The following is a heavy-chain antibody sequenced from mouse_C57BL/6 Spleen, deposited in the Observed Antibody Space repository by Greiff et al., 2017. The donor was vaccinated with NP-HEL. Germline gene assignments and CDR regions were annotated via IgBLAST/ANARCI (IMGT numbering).Heavy chain of an antibody. CDR3: ARERDYYGSSYDWYFDV. V-gene: IGHV1-82*01. J-gene: IGHJ1*03. Sequence: QVQLQQSGPELVKPGASVKISCKASGYAFSSSWMNWVKQRPGKGLERIGRIYPGDGDTNYNGKFKGKATLTADKSSSTAYMQLSSLTSEDSAVYFCARERDYYGSSYDWYFDVWGTGTTVTVSS. D-gene: IGHD1-1*01. CDR2: IYPGDGDT. CDR1: GYAFSSSW.